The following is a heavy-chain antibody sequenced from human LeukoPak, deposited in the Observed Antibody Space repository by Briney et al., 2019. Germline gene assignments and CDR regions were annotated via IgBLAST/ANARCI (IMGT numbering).Heavy chain of an antibody. Sequence: GGSLRLSCAASGFTFSSYGMSWVRQAPGKGLEWVSYISSSSSTIYYADSVKGRFTISRDNAKNSLYLQTNSLRAEDTALYYCARDDYYMDVWGKGTTVTVSS. CDR3: ARDDYYMDV. J-gene: IGHJ6*03. CDR1: GFTFSSYG. V-gene: IGHV3-48*01. CDR2: ISSSSSTI.